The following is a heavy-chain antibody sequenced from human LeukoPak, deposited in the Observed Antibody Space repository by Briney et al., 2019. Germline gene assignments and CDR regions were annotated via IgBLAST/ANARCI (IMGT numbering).Heavy chain of an antibody. V-gene: IGHV3-38-3*01. CDR1: GFTVSSNE. J-gene: IGHJ5*02. D-gene: IGHD6-13*01. CDR2: ISGGST. CDR3: KKGLIAAAGVYNWFDP. Sequence: GGSLRLSCAASGFTVSSNEMSWVRQAPGKGLEWVSSISGGSTYYADSRKGRFTISRDNSKNTLHLQMNSLRAEDTAVYYCKKGLIAAAGVYNWFDPWGQGTLVTVSS.